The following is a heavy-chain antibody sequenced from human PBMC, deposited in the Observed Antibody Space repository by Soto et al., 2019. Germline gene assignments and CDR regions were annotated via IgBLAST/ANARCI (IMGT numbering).Heavy chain of an antibody. CDR3: ASDGSVSARWYYYAMDV. CDR1: GGTFSNYA. CDR2: IIPKFGTT. V-gene: IGHV1-69*01. Sequence: QVQLVQSGAEVTKPGSSVKVSCRASGGTFSNYAISWVRQAPGQGLEWMGGIIPKFGTTNYAQKFQGRVTITADESAGTAYMEVSGLRAEDTAIYYCASDGSVSARWYYYAMDVGGQGTT. D-gene: IGHD1-26*01. J-gene: IGHJ6*02.